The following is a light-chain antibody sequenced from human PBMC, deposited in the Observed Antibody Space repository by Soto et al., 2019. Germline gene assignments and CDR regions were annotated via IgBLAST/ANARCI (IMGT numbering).Light chain of an antibody. Sequence: QSVLTQPASVSGSPGQSIAISCTGTSSDVGGYNYVSWYQQHPGKAPKLMIYEVTNRPSGVSNRFSGSKSGNTASLTISGLQAEDEADYYCSSYNLGGVVFGGGTKLTVL. CDR3: SSYNLGGVV. J-gene: IGLJ2*01. CDR1: SSDVGGYNY. V-gene: IGLV2-14*01. CDR2: EVT.